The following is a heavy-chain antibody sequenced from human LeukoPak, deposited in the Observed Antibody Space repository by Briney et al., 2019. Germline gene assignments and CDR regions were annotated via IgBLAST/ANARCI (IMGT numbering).Heavy chain of an antibody. Sequence: PSETLSLTCTVSGGSISGQYWSWIRQPPGRGLEWIGYISYSGNTKYNPSLKSRVTISVDTSKNQFSLKLNSMSAADTSVYYCARLRFLEWLFPWFDPWGQGTLVTVSS. D-gene: IGHD3-3*01. CDR1: GGSISGQY. J-gene: IGHJ5*02. V-gene: IGHV4-59*08. CDR2: ISYSGNT. CDR3: ARLRFLEWLFPWFDP.